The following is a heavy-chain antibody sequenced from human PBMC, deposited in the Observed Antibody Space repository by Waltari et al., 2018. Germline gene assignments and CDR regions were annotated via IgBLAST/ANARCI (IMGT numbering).Heavy chain of an antibody. Sequence: EVQLVASGGGLIQPGGSLRLSCAASGFPVRSNYMSWVRQAPGKGLEWGSVIYSGGSTYYADSVKGRFTISRDNSKNTLYLQMNSRRAEDTAVYYCAREVNVARYAFDIWGQGTMVTVSS. CDR3: AREVNVARYAFDI. J-gene: IGHJ3*02. CDR1: GFPVRSNY. CDR2: IYSGGST. V-gene: IGHV3-53*01. D-gene: IGHD1-1*01.